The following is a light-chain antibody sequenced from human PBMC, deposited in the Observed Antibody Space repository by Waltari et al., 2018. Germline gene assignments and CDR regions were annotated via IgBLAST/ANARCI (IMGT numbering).Light chain of an antibody. CDR1: RSDIGAYNR. J-gene: IGLJ2*01. V-gene: IGLV2-18*02. CDR2: EVT. CDR3: SAYASSTNLL. Sequence: QTALTQSPSVSGSPGQSVTISCTGTRSDIGAYNRVSCNHQPPGKAPKLIIYEVTKRPSGFSDRFSASKSGNTASLTISGLQAEDEADYYCSAYASSTNLLFGGGSRLTVL.